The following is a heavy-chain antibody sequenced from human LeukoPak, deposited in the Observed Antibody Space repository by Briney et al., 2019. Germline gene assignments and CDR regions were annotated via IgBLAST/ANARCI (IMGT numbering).Heavy chain of an antibody. CDR3: AKVASTTRRHDAFDI. Sequence: ASVKVSCKASGYTLTDYYIHWVRQAPGQGLEWMGWITPSSGGTIYAQKFQGRVTMTRDMSISTAYMELSRRRSDDTAVYYCAKVASTTRRHDAFDIWGQGTLVTVSS. CDR2: ITPSSGGT. J-gene: IGHJ3*02. CDR1: GYTLTDYY. D-gene: IGHD1-1*01. V-gene: IGHV1-2*02.